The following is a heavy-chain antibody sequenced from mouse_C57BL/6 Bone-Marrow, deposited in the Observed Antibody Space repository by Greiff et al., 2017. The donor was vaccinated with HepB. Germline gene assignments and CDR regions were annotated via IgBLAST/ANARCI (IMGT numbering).Heavy chain of an antibody. CDR2: INPSNGGT. CDR3: ARRAYDGYYFYAMDY. D-gene: IGHD2-3*01. J-gene: IGHJ4*01. V-gene: IGHV1-53*01. CDR1: GYTFTSYW. Sequence: QVQLQQPGTELVKPGASVKLSCKASGYTFTSYWMHRVKQRPGQGLEWIGNINPSNGGTNYNEKFKSKATLTVDKSSSTAYMQLSSLTSEDSAVYYCARRAYDGYYFYAMDYWGQGTSVTVSS.